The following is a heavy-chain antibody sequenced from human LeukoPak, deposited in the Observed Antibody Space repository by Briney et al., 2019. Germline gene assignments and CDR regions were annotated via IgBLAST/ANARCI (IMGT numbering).Heavy chain of an antibody. CDR2: IYTSGST. V-gene: IGHV4-61*02. CDR1: GGSISSGSYC. Sequence: SETLSLTCTVSGGSISSGSYCWRWLRQPAGKGLEWIGRIYTSGSTNYNPSLKSRVTISVDTSKNQFSLKLSSVTAADTAVYYCARGVYYFDYWGQGTLVTVSS. D-gene: IGHD5/OR15-5a*01. J-gene: IGHJ4*02. CDR3: ARGVYYFDY.